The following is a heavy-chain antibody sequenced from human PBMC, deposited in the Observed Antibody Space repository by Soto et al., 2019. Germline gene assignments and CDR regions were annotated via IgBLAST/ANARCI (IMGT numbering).Heavy chain of an antibody. V-gene: IGHV5-51*01. CDR3: VSTYCTAPSCYNNWFDP. Sequence: ESLKISCKGSGYTFGTFWIAWVRQMPGKGLEWMGMIYPEDSETKYSPAFEGQVTFSADKSVKTAYLQCTSLKASDTAIYYCVSTYCTAPSCYNNWFDPWGQGTLVTVSS. J-gene: IGHJ5*02. D-gene: IGHD3-10*01. CDR1: GYTFGTFW. CDR2: IYPEDSET.